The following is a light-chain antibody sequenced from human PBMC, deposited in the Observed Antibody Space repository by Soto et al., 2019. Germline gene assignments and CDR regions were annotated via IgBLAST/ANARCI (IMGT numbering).Light chain of an antibody. J-gene: IGLJ3*02. CDR1: GNDIGGYSY. CDR3: ASYAGSNNWGV. CDR2: EVY. Sequence: QSALTQPPSASGSPGQSVTISCTGTGNDIGGYSYVSWYQQHPGKAPKLIIYEVYKQPSGVPDRFAGAKTGNTASLTVFGLQVEDEADYYCASYAGSNNWGVFGGGTKLTVL. V-gene: IGLV2-8*01.